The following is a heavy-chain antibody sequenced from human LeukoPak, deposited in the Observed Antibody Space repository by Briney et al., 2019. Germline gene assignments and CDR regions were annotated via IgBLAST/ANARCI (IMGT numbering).Heavy chain of an antibody. Sequence: ASVKVTCKASGDTFSSYAISWVRQAPGQGLEWMGGIIPIFGTANYAQKFQGRVTITADESTSTAYMELTSLRSEDTAVYYCARGRMAGTYVFDYWGQGTLVTVSS. D-gene: IGHD6-19*01. J-gene: IGHJ4*02. CDR2: IIPIFGTA. CDR1: GDTFSSYA. V-gene: IGHV1-69*01. CDR3: ARGRMAGTYVFDY.